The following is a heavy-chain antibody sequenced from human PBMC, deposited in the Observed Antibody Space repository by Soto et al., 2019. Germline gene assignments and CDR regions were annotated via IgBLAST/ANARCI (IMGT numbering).Heavy chain of an antibody. V-gene: IGHV3-23*01. J-gene: IGHJ6*02. CDR1: GFTLSSYA. D-gene: IGHD3-16*01. CDR3: AKFGTTREHYSYNFGMDV. Sequence: PGGSLRLSCAASGFTLSSYAMSWVRQAPGKGLEWVSGISGSGDSTNFADSVKGRFTISRDNSKNTLYLQMNSLRAEDTAVYYCAKFGTTREHYSYNFGMDVWGQGTTVTVSS. CDR2: ISGSGDST.